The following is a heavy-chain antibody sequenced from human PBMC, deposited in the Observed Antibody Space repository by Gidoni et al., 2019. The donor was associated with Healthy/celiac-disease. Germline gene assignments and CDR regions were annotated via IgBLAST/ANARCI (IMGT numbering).Heavy chain of an antibody. CDR3: AGDNTAMVSLDY. J-gene: IGHJ4*02. D-gene: IGHD5-18*01. CDR1: GGSISSGSYF. CDR2: IYTSGST. V-gene: IGHV4-61*02. Sequence: QVQLQESGPGLVKPSQTLSLTCTVSGGSISSGSYFWSWIRQPAGKGLEWIVRIYTSGSTNYNPSLKSRVTISVDTSKNQFSLKLSSVTAADTAVYYCAGDNTAMVSLDYWGQGTLVTVSS.